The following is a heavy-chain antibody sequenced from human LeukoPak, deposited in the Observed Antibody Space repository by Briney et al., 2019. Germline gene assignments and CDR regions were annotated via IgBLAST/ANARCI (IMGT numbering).Heavy chain of an antibody. J-gene: IGHJ4*02. V-gene: IGHV4-61*05. CDR2: IYYSRTT. CDR3: ARIRTTMVRGYPNWSFDY. D-gene: IGHD3-10*01. CDR1: GGSISSSSYY. Sequence: SVTLSLTCTVSGGSISSSSYYWGWIRQPPGKGLERNGYIYYSRTTNYHPTLKSRVTISVDTSKNQFSLKLSSVTAADTAVYYCARIRTTMVRGYPNWSFDYWGQGILVTVSS.